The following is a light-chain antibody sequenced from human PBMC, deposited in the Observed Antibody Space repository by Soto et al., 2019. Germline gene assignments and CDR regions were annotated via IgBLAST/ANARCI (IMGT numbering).Light chain of an antibody. V-gene: IGKV1-5*01. Sequence: DIQMTQSPSTLSASVGERVTITCRASQSVSNWLAWYQQKPGKAPKLLIYDVSSLESGVSSRFSGSGSGTEFILTISSLQPDDFATYYCQQYDSYSWTFDQGTKV. CDR3: QQYDSYSWT. J-gene: IGKJ1*01. CDR2: DVS. CDR1: QSVSNW.